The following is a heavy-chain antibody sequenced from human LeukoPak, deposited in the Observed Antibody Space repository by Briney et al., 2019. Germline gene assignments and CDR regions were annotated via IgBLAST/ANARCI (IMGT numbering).Heavy chain of an antibody. J-gene: IGHJ4*02. Sequence: ASVKVSCKASGYTFTSYDISWVRQAPGQGLEWMGWISTYNDNTHYAQKLQGRVTMTTDTSTSTVYMELKSLRPDDTAVYYCARIQSRIIAARPGNPAFDYWGRGTLVTVSS. D-gene: IGHD6-6*01. CDR2: ISTYNDNT. V-gene: IGHV1-18*01. CDR1: GYTFTSYD. CDR3: ARIQSRIIAARPGNPAFDY.